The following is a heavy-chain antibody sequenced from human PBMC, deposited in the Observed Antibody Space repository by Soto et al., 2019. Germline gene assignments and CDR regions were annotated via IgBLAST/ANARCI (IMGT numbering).Heavy chain of an antibody. CDR1: GGSISSSSYY. V-gene: IGHV4-39*01. CDR2: IYYSGST. CDR3: ARHSVPLYCGGDCSDY. J-gene: IGHJ4*02. Sequence: QLQLQESGPGLVKPSETLSLTCTVSGGSISSSSYYWGWIRQPPGKGLEWIGSIYYSGSTYYNPSLKSRVTISVDTSKNQCSLKLSSVTAADTAVYYWARHSVPLYCGGDCSDYWGQGTLVTVSS. D-gene: IGHD2-21*01.